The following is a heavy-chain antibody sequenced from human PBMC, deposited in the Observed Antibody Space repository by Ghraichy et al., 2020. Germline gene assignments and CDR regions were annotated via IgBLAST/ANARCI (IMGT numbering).Heavy chain of an antibody. Sequence: SETLSLTCTVSGASIRSPDYFWGWVRQPAGKGLEWVGSAFYSGTDYYNPSLKSRVAVSVDTSKNQFSLKLTSVTAADNGLYFCTRHSSGTLQWYYRGVDVWGQGTTVIVSS. CDR1: GASIRSPDYF. D-gene: IGHD6-19*01. J-gene: IGHJ6*02. CDR3: TRHSSGTLQWYYRGVDV. V-gene: IGHV4-39*01. CDR2: AFYSGTD.